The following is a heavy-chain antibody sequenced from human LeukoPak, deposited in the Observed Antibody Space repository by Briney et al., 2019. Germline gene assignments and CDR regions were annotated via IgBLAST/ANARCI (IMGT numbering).Heavy chain of an antibody. V-gene: IGHV4-59*01. CDR2: IYYSGST. Sequence: SETLSLTCTVSGGSISSYYWSWIRQPPGKGLEWIGYIYYSGSTNYNPSPKSRVTISVDTSKNQFSLKLSSVTAADTAVYYCARVPYSVLGYYFGYWGQGTLVTVSS. CDR1: GGSISSYY. D-gene: IGHD2-2*03. CDR3: ARVPYSVLGYYFGY. J-gene: IGHJ4*02.